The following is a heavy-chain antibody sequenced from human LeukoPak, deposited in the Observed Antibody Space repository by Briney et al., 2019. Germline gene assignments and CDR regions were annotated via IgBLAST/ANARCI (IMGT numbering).Heavy chain of an antibody. J-gene: IGHJ4*02. CDR2: IYHSGST. Sequence: PSETLSLTCTVSGYSISSGYYWGWIRQPPGKGLEWIGSIYHSGSTYYNPSLKSRVTISVDTSKNQFSLKLSSVTAADTAVYYCARDLVDYYGSGSHEDYWGQGTLVTVSS. V-gene: IGHV4-38-2*02. CDR1: GYSISSGYY. CDR3: ARDLVDYYGSGSHEDY. D-gene: IGHD3-10*01.